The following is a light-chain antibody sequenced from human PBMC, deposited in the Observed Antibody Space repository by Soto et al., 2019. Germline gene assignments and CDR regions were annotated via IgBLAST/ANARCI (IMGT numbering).Light chain of an antibody. Sequence: DLPMTQSPSTLSASVGDRVTITCRASQSVNRWLAWYQQKPGKAPKLLIYKTSSLESGVPSRFGGSGSGTEFTLTISSLQPDDFAIYYCQQYNSYSWTFGQGTKVEIK. J-gene: IGKJ1*01. V-gene: IGKV1-5*03. CDR1: QSVNRW. CDR3: QQYNSYSWT. CDR2: KTS.